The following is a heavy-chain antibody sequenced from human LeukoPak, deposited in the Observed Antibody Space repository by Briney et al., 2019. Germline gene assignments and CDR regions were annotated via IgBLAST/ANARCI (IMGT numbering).Heavy chain of an antibody. D-gene: IGHD7-27*01. CDR3: ARHNWAFDY. J-gene: IGHJ4*02. Sequence: SETLSLTCTVSGGSISSYYWSWIRQPPGKGLEWIGDIYYTGSTNYNPSLKSRVTISVDTSKNQFSLKLSSVTAADTAVYYCARHNWAFDYWGQGTLVTVSS. V-gene: IGHV4-59*08. CDR2: IYYTGST. CDR1: GGSISSYY.